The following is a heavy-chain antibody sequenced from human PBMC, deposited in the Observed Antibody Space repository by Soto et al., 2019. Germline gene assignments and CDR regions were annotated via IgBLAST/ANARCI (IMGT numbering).Heavy chain of an antibody. Sequence: GGSLRLSCAASGFTFSSYAMHWVRQAPGKGLEWVAVIWYDGYNKYHADSVKGRFTISRDNSKNTLYLQMNSLRAEDTAVYYCAPRAYGDLLDYWGQGTLVTVSS. CDR3: APRAYGDLLDY. J-gene: IGHJ4*02. CDR2: IWYDGYNK. CDR1: GFTFSSYA. V-gene: IGHV3-33*08. D-gene: IGHD2-21*01.